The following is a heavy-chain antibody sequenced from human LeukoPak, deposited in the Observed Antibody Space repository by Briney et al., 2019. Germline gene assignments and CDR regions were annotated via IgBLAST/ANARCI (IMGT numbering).Heavy chain of an antibody. CDR1: GFTFSNYA. CDR3: ARDYGVRWFDP. CDR2: ISGRGTNT. V-gene: IGHV3-23*01. J-gene: IGHJ5*02. Sequence: RTGGSLRLSCSVFGFTFSNYAMHWVRQTPGRGLEWVSTISGRGTNTYYADSVRGRFTISRDNSKNTLYLQMNSLRAEDTAVYYCARDYGVRWFDPWGQGTLVTVSS. D-gene: IGHD1-1*01.